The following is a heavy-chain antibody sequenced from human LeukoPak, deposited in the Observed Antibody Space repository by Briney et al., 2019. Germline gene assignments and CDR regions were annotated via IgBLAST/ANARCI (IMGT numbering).Heavy chain of an antibody. J-gene: IGHJ4*02. CDR3: AKGXYYFDY. Sequence: GGSLRLSCAASGLTFSTFGMHWVRQAPGKGLEWVAFIRFDGSNRYYAESLKGRFTISRDNSKNTLYLQMNSLRAEDTAIYFCAKGXYYFDYWGQGALVIVSS. CDR1: GLTFSTFG. CDR2: IRFDGSNR. V-gene: IGHV3-30*02.